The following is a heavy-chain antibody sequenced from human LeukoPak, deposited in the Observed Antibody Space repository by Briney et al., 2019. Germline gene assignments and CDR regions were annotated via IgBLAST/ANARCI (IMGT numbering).Heavy chain of an antibody. D-gene: IGHD6-19*01. J-gene: IGHJ4*02. CDR1: GFTFSSYW. CDR2: IEQDGSEK. Sequence: GSLRLSCAASGFTFSSYWMSWVRQAPGKGLEWVANIEQDGSEKSYVDSLKGRFTISRDNAKNSLYLQMNGLRAEDTAVYYCARRIAVAGTKGFDYWGQGTLVTVSS. CDR3: ARRIAVAGTKGFDY. V-gene: IGHV3-7*01.